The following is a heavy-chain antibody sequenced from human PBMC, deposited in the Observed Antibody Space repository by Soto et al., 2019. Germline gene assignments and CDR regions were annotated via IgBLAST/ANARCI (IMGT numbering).Heavy chain of an antibody. CDR3: AKDGGHGARMHICGMDV. CDR2: ISGHSGGT. D-gene: IGHD2-21*01. CDR1: GYPFTKHG. Sequence: QLQLVQSGVELKKPGASVRVSCKASGYPFTKHGINWVRQAPGQGLEWMGWISGHSGGTKYGPKFRDRITMVTETSSKTAYMELRSLRADDTAVYYCAKDGGHGARMHICGMDVWGQGTTVTVSS. J-gene: IGHJ6*02. V-gene: IGHV1-18*01.